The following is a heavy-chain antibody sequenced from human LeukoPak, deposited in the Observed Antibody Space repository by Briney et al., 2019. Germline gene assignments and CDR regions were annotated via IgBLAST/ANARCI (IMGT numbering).Heavy chain of an antibody. Sequence: GGSLRLSCAASGFTFDDYTMHWVRQAPGKGLEWVSLISWDGGSTYYADSVKGRFTISRDNSKNSLYLQMNSLRTEDTALYYCAKEGQNYDFWSGYVPDWGQGTLVTVSS. CDR3: AKEGQNYDFWSGYVPD. V-gene: IGHV3-43*01. D-gene: IGHD3-3*01. CDR2: ISWDGGST. J-gene: IGHJ4*02. CDR1: GFTFDDYT.